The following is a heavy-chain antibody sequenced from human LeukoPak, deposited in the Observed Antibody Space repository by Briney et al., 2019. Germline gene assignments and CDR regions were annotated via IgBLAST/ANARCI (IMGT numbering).Heavy chain of an antibody. CDR1: GGTFSSYA. V-gene: IGHV1-2*02. J-gene: IGHJ5*02. D-gene: IGHD3-22*01. Sequence: ASVKVSCKASGGTFSSYAISWVRQAPGQGLEWMGWINPNSGGTNYAQKFQGRVTMTRDTSISTAYMELSRLRSDDTAVYYCARDRTMTDNWFDPWGQGTLVTVSS. CDR2: INPNSGGT. CDR3: ARDRTMTDNWFDP.